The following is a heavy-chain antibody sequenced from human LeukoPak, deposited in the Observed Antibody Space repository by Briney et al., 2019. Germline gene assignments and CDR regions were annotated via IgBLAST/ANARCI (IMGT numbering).Heavy chain of an antibody. D-gene: IGHD1-26*01. CDR1: GYTFTSYG. Sequence: GASVKVSCKASGYTFTSYGISWVRQAPGQGLEWMGWISAYNGNTNYAQKLQGRVTMTTDTSTSKAYMELRSVRSDDTVVYYCARGGIVGATIENYWGQGTLVTVSS. J-gene: IGHJ4*02. CDR3: ARGGIVGATIENY. CDR2: ISAYNGNT. V-gene: IGHV1-18*01.